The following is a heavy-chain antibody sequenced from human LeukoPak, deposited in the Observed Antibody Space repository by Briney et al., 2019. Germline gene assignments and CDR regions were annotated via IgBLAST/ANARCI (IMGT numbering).Heavy chain of an antibody. CDR3: ARELGAFDT. Sequence: PGGSLRLSCAASGFTSSSYTMNWVRQAPGKGLEWVSSISSSSSYIYYADSLKGRFTISRDNAKNSLYLQMNSLRAEDTAVYYCARELGAFDTWGQGTMVTVSS. J-gene: IGHJ3*02. D-gene: IGHD7-27*01. CDR1: GFTSSSYT. CDR2: ISSSSSYI. V-gene: IGHV3-21*01.